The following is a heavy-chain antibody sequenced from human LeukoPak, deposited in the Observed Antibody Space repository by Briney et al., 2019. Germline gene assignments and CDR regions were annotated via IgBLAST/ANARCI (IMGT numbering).Heavy chain of an antibody. D-gene: IGHD5-18*01. J-gene: IGHJ4*02. Sequence: ASVKVSCKASGYTFTSYGISWVRQAPGQGLEWIGWISAYNGNTNYAQKLHGRVTMTTDTSTSTAYMELRSLRSDDTAVYYCARDRNVDTAMVTYYWGQRTLVTVSS. CDR1: GYTFTSYG. CDR2: ISAYNGNT. V-gene: IGHV1-18*01. CDR3: ARDRNVDTAMVTYY.